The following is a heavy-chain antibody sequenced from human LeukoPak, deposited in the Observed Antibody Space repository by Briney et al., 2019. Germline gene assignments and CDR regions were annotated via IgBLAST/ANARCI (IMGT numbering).Heavy chain of an antibody. Sequence: SETLSLTCTVSGHSIGAGFVWGWIRQSPGKGLEWIGNIFHNGNTYYNPSLNGRVTMSPDTSRNQFSLTLTSVTAADTAVYFCARRGSITGWSFDYWGLGSLDTVSS. CDR1: GHSIGAGFV. V-gene: IGHV4-38-2*02. D-gene: IGHD1-14*01. CDR3: ARRGSITGWSFDY. J-gene: IGHJ4*02. CDR2: IFHNGNT.